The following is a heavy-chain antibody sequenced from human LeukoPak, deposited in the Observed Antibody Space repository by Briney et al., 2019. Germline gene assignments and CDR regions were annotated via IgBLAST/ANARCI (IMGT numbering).Heavy chain of an antibody. V-gene: IGHV4-30-2*01. Sequence: PSETLSLTCAVSGGSISSGGYSWSWIRQPPGKGLEWIGNIYHSGSTYYNPSLKSRVTISVDRSKNQFSLKLSSVTAADTAVYYCARSTYYYDSSGYPLPNFFDIWGQGTMVTVSS. CDR1: GGSISSGGYS. CDR2: IYHSGST. J-gene: IGHJ3*02. D-gene: IGHD3-22*01. CDR3: ARSTYYYDSSGYPLPNFFDI.